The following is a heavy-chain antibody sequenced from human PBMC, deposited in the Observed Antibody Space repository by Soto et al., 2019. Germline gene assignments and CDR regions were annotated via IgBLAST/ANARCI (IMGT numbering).Heavy chain of an antibody. CDR1: GGSISSGGYS. J-gene: IGHJ6*02. D-gene: IGHD3-10*01. CDR2: IYHSGSS. CDR3: ARCWGSGSPRSYYYGMDV. V-gene: IGHV4-30-2*01. Sequence: KTSETLSLTCAASGGSISSGGYSWGWIGQPPGKGLEWFGCIYHSGSSYYNPSLRSRVTISVDRSKKQFSLKLSFLSAEDTAAYSCARCWGSGSPRSYYYGMDVWGQGTTVTVSS.